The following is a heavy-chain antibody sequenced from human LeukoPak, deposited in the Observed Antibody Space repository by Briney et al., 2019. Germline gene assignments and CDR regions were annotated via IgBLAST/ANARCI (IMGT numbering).Heavy chain of an antibody. CDR3: ARDGGSYPYYLDY. CDR2: IYHSGST. V-gene: IGHV4-30-2*01. Sequence: PSETLSLTCTVSGGSISSGGYYWSWIRQPPGKGLEWIGYIYHSGSTYYNPSLKSRVTISVDRSKNQFSLKLSSVTAADTAVYYCARDGGSYPYYLDYWGQGTLVTVSS. J-gene: IGHJ4*02. D-gene: IGHD3-3*01. CDR1: GGSISSGGYY.